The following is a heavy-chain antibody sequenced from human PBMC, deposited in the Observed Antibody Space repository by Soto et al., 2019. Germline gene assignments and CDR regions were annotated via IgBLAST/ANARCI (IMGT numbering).Heavy chain of an antibody. CDR3: ARVVMTGKARWFDP. J-gene: IGHJ5*02. Sequence: SETLSLTCTVSGGSISSYYWSRIRQPPGKGLEWIGYIYYSGSTNYNPSLKSRVTISVDTSKNQFSLKLSSVTAADTAVYYCARVVMTGKARWFDPWGQGTLVTVSS. CDR2: IYYSGST. V-gene: IGHV4-59*01. D-gene: IGHD3-9*01. CDR1: GGSISSYY.